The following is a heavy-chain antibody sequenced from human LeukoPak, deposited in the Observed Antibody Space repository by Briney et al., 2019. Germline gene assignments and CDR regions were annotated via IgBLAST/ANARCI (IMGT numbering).Heavy chain of an antibody. Sequence: PGGSLRLSCAASGFTFSSYWMHWVRQAPGKGLVWVSRINRDGSSSTYADSVKGRFTISRDNAKNTLYLQMNSLRDEDTAVYYCAREGTPSYWYFDLWGRGTLVTVSS. J-gene: IGHJ2*01. CDR2: INRDGSSS. D-gene: IGHD3-10*01. CDR3: AREGTPSYWYFDL. CDR1: GFTFSSYW. V-gene: IGHV3-74*01.